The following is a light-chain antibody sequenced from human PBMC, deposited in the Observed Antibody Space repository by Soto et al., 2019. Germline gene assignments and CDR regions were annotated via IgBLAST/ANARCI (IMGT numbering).Light chain of an antibody. CDR2: GAS. J-gene: IGKJ1*01. V-gene: IGKV3-15*01. Sequence: IVMTQSPATLSLSTGEGATLSCRASQSVRSNLGWYQQKPGQAPSLLIYGASTRATGIPDRFSGSGSGTEFTLTISSLQSEDFAVYYCQQYSNWPRTFGQGTKVDI. CDR1: QSVRSN. CDR3: QQYSNWPRT.